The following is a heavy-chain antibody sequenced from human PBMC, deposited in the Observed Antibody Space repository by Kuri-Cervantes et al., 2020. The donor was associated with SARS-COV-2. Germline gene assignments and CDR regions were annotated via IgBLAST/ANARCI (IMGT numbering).Heavy chain of an antibody. CDR1: GFTFSTSA. Sequence: GGSLRLSCAASGFTFSTSAMSWVRQAPGKGLEWVSAISRSGTYYADSVTGRFTISRDNSKNTLYLQMNSLRAEDTAVYYCAKVSDSMTTVTTLGVWGQGNPVTVSS. CDR3: AKVSDSMTTVTTLGV. CDR2: ISRSGT. V-gene: IGHV3-23*01. J-gene: IGHJ4*02. D-gene: IGHD4-17*01.